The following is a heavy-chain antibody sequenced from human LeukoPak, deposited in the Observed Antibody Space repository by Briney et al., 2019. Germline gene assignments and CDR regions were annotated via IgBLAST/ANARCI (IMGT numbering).Heavy chain of an antibody. J-gene: IGHJ3*02. V-gene: IGHV3-23*01. D-gene: IGHD4-23*01. CDR1: GFTFSSYA. CDR3: AGGNRRMVDAFDI. Sequence: GRSLRLSCAASGFTFSSYAMSWVRQAARKGLEWVASTSGSGRSTYYADSVKGRFTISRDNSKNPLYLQMISRRDEDAAVYYGAGGNRRMVDAFDIWGQGTMVTVSS. CDR2: TSGSGRST.